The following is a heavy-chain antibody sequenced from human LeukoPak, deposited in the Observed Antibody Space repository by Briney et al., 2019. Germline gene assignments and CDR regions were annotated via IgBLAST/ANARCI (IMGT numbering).Heavy chain of an antibody. Sequence: GASVKVSCKASGYTFTCYYMHWVRQAPGQGLEWMGWINPNSGGTNYAQKFQGRVTMTRDTSISTAYMELSRLRSDDTAVYYCARSGPNRGSLAYGDKELPEYYFDYWGQGTLVTVSS. J-gene: IGHJ4*02. CDR1: GYTFTCYY. D-gene: IGHD4-17*01. CDR2: INPNSGGT. V-gene: IGHV1-2*02. CDR3: ARSGPNRGSLAYGDKELPEYYFDY.